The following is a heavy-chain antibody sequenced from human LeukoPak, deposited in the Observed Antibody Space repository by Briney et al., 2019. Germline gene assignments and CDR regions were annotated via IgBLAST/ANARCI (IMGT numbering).Heavy chain of an antibody. D-gene: IGHD6-13*01. V-gene: IGHV4-59*01. CDR1: GGSISSYY. CDR2: IYYSGST. CDR3: ARGPTGYSSSWVFDY. Sequence: SETLSLTCTVSGGSISSYYWSWIRQPPGKGLEWIGYIYYSGSTNYNPSLKSRVTISVDTSKNQFSLKLSSVTAADTAVYYCARGPTGYSSSWVFDYWGQGTLVTVSS. J-gene: IGHJ4*02.